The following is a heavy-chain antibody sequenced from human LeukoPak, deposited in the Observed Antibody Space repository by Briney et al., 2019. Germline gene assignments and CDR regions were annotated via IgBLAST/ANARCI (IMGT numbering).Heavy chain of an antibody. D-gene: IGHD2-2*01. Sequence: GESLKISXKGSGYSFTSYWIGWVRQMPGKGLEWMGIIYPGDSDTRYSPSFQGQVTISADKSISTAYLQWSSLKASDTAMYYCARSCTSTSCYLTDAFDIWGQGTMVTVSS. V-gene: IGHV5-51*01. CDR1: GYSFTSYW. CDR3: ARSCTSTSCYLTDAFDI. CDR2: IYPGDSDT. J-gene: IGHJ3*02.